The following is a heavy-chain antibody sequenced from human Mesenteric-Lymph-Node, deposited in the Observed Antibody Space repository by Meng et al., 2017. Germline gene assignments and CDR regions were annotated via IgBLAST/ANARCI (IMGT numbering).Heavy chain of an antibody. CDR2: IKQDGSEK. CDR1: GFTFSSYW. J-gene: IGHJ4*02. Sequence: GESLKISCAASGFTFSSYWMSWVRQAPGKGLEWVANIKQDGSEKYYVDSVKGRFTISRDNAKNSLYLQMNSLRAEDTAVYYCARLPTIAEAGTNRAYWGQGTLVTVSS. D-gene: IGHD6-13*01. CDR3: ARLPTIAEAGTNRAY. V-gene: IGHV3-7*01.